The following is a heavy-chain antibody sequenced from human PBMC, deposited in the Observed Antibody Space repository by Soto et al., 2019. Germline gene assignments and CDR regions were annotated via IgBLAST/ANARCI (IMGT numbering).Heavy chain of an antibody. D-gene: IGHD4-17*01. J-gene: IGHJ4*02. Sequence: EGQLLESGGGLVQPGASLRLSCETSGFTFRTYTMAWVRQAPGRGPEWVSGIAQNGGTYYADSVKGRFTISRDNSRNTVSLQMTALKGEDTAIYYCAKDMRPDGVWDFDSWGQGTLVTVAS. CDR1: GFTFRTYT. CDR2: IAQNGGT. V-gene: IGHV3-23*01. CDR3: AKDMRPDGVWDFDS.